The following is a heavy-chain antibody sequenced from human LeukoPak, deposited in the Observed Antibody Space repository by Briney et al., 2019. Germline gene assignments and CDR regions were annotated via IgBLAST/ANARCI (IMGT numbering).Heavy chain of an antibody. CDR1: GYTLTELS. CDR3: ARADVEMATIGAFDI. V-gene: IGHV1-24*01. D-gene: IGHD5-24*01. J-gene: IGHJ3*02. CDR2: FDPEDGET. Sequence: ASVKVSRKVSGYTLTELSMHWVRQAPGKGLEWMGGFDPEDGETIYAQKFQGRVTMTEDTSTDTAYMELSSLRSDDTAVYYCARADVEMATIGAFDIWGQGTMVTVSS.